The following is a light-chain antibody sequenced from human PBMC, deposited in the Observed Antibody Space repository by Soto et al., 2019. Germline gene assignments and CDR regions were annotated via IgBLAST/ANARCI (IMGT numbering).Light chain of an antibody. V-gene: IGLV4-69*01. CDR3: QSLGTGIQV. J-gene: IGLJ3*02. Sequence: QLVLTQSPSASASLGASVKLTCTLSSGYSTYAIAWHQQQSEKGPRFLTKINYDGTHSKGDGFFDRFSGSSSGAERHLTISSLQSEDAADYYCQSLGTGIQVFGGGTKVTVL. CDR2: INYDGTH. CDR1: SGYSTYA.